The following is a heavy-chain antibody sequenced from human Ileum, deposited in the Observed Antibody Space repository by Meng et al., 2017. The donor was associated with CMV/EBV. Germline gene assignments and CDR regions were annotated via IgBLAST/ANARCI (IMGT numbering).Heavy chain of an antibody. CDR1: GFRFSTYA. D-gene: IGHD1-26*01. CDR3: AKRGGDGGSYGYFDY. CDR2: IGSSGGST. Sequence: GGSLRLSCADSGFRFSTYAMSWVRQAPGKGLEWVSAIGSSGGSTYYADSVKGRFTISRDSFKNTLYLQMSSLRAEDTAVYYCAKRGGDGGSYGYFDYWGQGTLVTVSS. J-gene: IGHJ4*02. V-gene: IGHV3-23*01.